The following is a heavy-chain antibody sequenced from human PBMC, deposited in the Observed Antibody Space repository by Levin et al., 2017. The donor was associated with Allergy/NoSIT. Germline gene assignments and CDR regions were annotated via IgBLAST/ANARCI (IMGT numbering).Heavy chain of an antibody. CDR1: ENTFSDFY. V-gene: IGHV1-2*02. J-gene: IGHJ6*02. CDR2: LNPNNGGT. Sequence: GESLKISCKASENTFSDFYIHWVRQAPGQGPEWMGWLNPNNGGTNYAQKFQGRVTMTRDTSISTAYMELSRLRSDDTAVYYCTRGTSSVVPAAKNYDYGMHVWGQGTTVTVSS. CDR3: TRGTSSVVPAAKNYDYGMHV. D-gene: IGHD2-2*01.